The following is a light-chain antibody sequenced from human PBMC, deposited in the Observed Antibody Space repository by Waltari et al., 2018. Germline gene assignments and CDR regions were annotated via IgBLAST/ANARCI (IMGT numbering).Light chain of an antibody. J-gene: IGKJ1*01. CDR2: RTS. V-gene: IGKV1-5*03. CDR1: QSISDW. CDR3: QQYKSYPWT. Sequence: DIQMTQSPSTLSASVGDRVTLTCRASQSISDWLAWYQQKSGKAPKLLIYRTSSLESGVPSRFSGSGSVTEFTLTISSLQPDDFATYYCQQYKSYPWTFGQGTKVEIK.